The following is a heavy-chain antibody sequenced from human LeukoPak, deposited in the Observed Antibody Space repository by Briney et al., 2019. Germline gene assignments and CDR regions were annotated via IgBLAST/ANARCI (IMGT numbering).Heavy chain of an antibody. Sequence: SETPSLTCTVSGGSISSSSYCWGWVRQPPGKGLEWIGSIYYSGSTYYNPSLKSRVTISVDTSKNQLSLKLSSVTAADTAVYYCARVGYTGTKYYFDYWGQGTLVTVSS. V-gene: IGHV4-39*07. J-gene: IGHJ4*02. D-gene: IGHD2-8*01. CDR1: GGSISSSSYC. CDR3: ARVGYTGTKYYFDY. CDR2: IYYSGST.